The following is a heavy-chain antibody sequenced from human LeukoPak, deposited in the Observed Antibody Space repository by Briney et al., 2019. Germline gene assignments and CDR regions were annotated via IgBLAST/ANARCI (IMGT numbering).Heavy chain of an antibody. CDR1: GGSISSGDYY. Sequence: KPSQTLSRTCTVSGGSISSGDYYWSWIRQPPGKGREWIGYIYYTGTTYYSPSLKSRVTISVDTSKNQFSLKLSSVTAADTAVYYCATDVAVAGTGAFDIWGQGTMVTVSS. V-gene: IGHV4-30-4*08. J-gene: IGHJ3*02. CDR3: ATDVAVAGTGAFDI. D-gene: IGHD6-19*01. CDR2: IYYTGTT.